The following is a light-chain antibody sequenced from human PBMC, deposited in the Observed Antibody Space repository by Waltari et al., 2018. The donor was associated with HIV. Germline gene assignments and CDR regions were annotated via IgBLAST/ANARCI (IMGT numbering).Light chain of an antibody. CDR3: QAWDSSTAV. CDR1: TLGHKY. Sequence: SYELIQPPSVTVSPGQTATIPCSGDTLGHKYVSWYQQKAGQSPTLVIYQDNQRPSGIPERISGFNSGNTATLTISGPQSMDEADYYCQAWDSSTAVFGGGTKLTVL. CDR2: QDN. J-gene: IGLJ3*02. V-gene: IGLV3-1*01.